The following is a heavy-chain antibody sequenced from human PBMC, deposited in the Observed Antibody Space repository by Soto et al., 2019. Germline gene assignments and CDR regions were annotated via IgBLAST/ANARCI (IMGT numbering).Heavy chain of an antibody. Sequence: HGESLKISCKGSGYSFTSYWIGWVRQMPGKGLEWMGIIYPGDSDTRYSPSFQGQVTISADKSISTAYLQWSSLKASDTAMYYCARAPFVDTAMVTGGHFDYWGQGTLVTVSS. J-gene: IGHJ4*02. V-gene: IGHV5-51*01. D-gene: IGHD5-18*01. CDR1: GYSFTSYW. CDR3: ARAPFVDTAMVTGGHFDY. CDR2: IYPGDSDT.